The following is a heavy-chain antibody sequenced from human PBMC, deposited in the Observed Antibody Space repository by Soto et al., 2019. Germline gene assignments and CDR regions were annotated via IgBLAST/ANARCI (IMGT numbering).Heavy chain of an antibody. CDR2: IKLDGREK. CDR3: ARVGGFCSGGSCQVLFFDS. D-gene: IGHD2-15*01. CDR1: GGTFSNYW. J-gene: IGHJ4*02. Sequence: TGGSLRLSCAASGGTFSNYWMSWVRQAPGKGLEWVANIKLDGREKDCVDSVKGRFTISRDNAKKSLYLQMNSLRAEDTAVYYCARVGGFCSGGSCQVLFFDSWGQGALVTVSS. V-gene: IGHV3-7*01.